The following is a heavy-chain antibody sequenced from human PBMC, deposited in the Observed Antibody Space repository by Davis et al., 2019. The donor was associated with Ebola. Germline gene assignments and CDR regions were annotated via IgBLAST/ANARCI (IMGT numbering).Heavy chain of an antibody. V-gene: IGHV4-31*03. CDR2: IYYSGST. J-gene: IGHJ6*02. CDR3: ARLAAQYYYYYGMDV. CDR1: GGSISSGGYY. Sequence: MPSETLFLTCTVSGGSISSGGYYWSWIRQHPGKGLEWIGYIYYSGSTYYNPSLKSRVTISVDTSKNQFSLKLSSVTAADTAVYYCARLAAQYYYYYGMDVWGQGTTVTVSS. D-gene: IGHD6-25*01.